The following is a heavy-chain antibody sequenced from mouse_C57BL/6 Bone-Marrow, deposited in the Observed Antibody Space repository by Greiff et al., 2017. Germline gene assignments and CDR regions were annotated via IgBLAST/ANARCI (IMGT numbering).Heavy chain of an antibody. CDR1: GYTFTSYW. D-gene: IGHD1-1*01. Sequence: VQLQQPGAELVKPGASVKVSCKASGYTFTSYWMHWVKQRPGQGLEWIGRIHPSDSATNYNQKFKGKATLTVDKSSSTAYMQLSSLTSEDSAFYYCESITTVPYYFDDWGQGTTVTVSA. CDR3: ESITTVPYYFDD. V-gene: IGHV1-74*01. CDR2: IHPSDSAT. J-gene: IGHJ2*01.